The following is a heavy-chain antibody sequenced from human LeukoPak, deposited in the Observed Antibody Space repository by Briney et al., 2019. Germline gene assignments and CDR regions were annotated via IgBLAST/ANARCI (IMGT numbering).Heavy chain of an antibody. CDR2: IDSSGGGT. CDR3: AKVTFGGVIADHFDS. J-gene: IGHJ4*02. D-gene: IGHD3-16*02. Sequence: GGSLRLSCAASGFTFSGYAMNWVRQAPGKGLEWVSAIDSSGGGTYYADSVKGRFTISRDNSRNTLSLQMNSLRTDDTAVCYCAKVTFGGVIADHFDSWGQGTLVTVSS. CDR1: GFTFSGYA. V-gene: IGHV3-23*01.